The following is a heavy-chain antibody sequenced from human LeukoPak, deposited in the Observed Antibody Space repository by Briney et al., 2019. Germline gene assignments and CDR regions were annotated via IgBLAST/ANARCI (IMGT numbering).Heavy chain of an antibody. CDR1: GYRFTTNW. CDR3: ARHQVHLRIAAVDY. J-gene: IGHJ4*02. D-gene: IGHD6-13*01. Sequence: GESLKISCKGSGYRFTTNWIGWVRQMPGKGLEWMGIIYPGDSDTRYSPSFQGQVTISADKSISTAYLQWSSLKASDTAMYYCARHQVHLRIAAVDYWGQGTLVTVSS. CDR2: IYPGDSDT. V-gene: IGHV5-51*01.